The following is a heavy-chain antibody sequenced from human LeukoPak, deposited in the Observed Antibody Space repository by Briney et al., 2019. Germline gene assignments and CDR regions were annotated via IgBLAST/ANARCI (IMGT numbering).Heavy chain of an antibody. V-gene: IGHV3-23*01. CDR3: AKVSLPATSTASVDY. D-gene: IGHD6-13*01. J-gene: IGHJ4*02. CDR1: GFTFSSYA. CDR2: ISSSGPSGST. Sequence: GGSLRLSCAASGFTFSSYAMGWVRQAPGKGLEWVSAISSSGPSGSTYYADSVKGRFTISRDNSKNTLYLQMNSLRAEDTTVYYCAKVSLPATSTASVDYWGQGTLVSVSS.